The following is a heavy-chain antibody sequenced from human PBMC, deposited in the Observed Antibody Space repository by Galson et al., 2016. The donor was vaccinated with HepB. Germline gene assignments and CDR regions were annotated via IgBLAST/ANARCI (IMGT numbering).Heavy chain of an antibody. CDR3: GHIVPPAFGGGWFAP. J-gene: IGHJ5*02. D-gene: IGHD3-10*01. CDR2: IYWDNDK. Sequence: PALVKPTQTLTLTCTFSGFSLSTSRVGVGWIRQPPGKALEWLALIYWDNDKYYSPSLKSRLTITKDTSKNQVVLTLTSEDPVGTGTYYCGHIVPPAFGGGWFAPWGQGALVTVSS. CDR1: GFSLSTSRVG. V-gene: IGHV2-5*02.